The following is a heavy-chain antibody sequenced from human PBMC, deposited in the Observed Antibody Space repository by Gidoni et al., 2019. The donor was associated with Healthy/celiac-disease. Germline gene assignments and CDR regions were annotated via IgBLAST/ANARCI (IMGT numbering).Heavy chain of an antibody. Sequence: EVQLLESGGGLVQPGGSLRLSCAASGFTFSSDAMSWVRQAPGKGLEWVSAISGSGGSTYYPDSVKGRFTISRDNSKNTLYLQMNSLRAEDTAVYYCAKAGDSSGYYYVNYWGQGTLVTVSS. D-gene: IGHD3-22*01. CDR3: AKAGDSSGYYYVNY. J-gene: IGHJ4*02. CDR1: GFTFSSDA. V-gene: IGHV3-23*01. CDR2: ISGSGGST.